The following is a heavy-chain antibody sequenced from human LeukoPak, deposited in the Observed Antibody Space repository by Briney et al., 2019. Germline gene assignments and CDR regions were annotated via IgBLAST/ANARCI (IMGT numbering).Heavy chain of an antibody. V-gene: IGHV4-59*08. D-gene: IGHD3-22*01. CDR3: ARHYYDSSGYYYVRY. CDR1: GGSISSYY. Sequence: SETLSLTCTVSGGSISSYYWSWIRQPPGKGLEWIGYIYYSGSADYNPSLKSRVTISVDTSKNQFSLKLSSVTAADTAVYYCARHYYDSSGYYYVRYWGQGTLVTVSS. J-gene: IGHJ4*02. CDR2: IYYSGSA.